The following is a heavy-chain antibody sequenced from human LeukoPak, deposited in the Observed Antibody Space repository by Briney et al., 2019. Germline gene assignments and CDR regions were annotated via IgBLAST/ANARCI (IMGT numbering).Heavy chain of an antibody. CDR3: AKGRNEDGDAALNY. V-gene: IGHV3-23*05. J-gene: IGHJ4*02. D-gene: IGHD4-17*01. CDR1: GFTFSNYG. CDR2: IGSDNKP. Sequence: GGSLRLSCAASGFTFSNYGMHWVRQAPGKGLECVSSIGSDNKPHYSESVKGRFTISRDNSKNTLYLQMNSLIAEDTAAYHCAKGRNEDGDAALNYWGQGTLVTVSS.